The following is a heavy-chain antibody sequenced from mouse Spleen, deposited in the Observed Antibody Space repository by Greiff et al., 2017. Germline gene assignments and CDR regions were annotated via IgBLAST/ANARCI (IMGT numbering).Heavy chain of an antibody. CDR3: ARSPYGKGDFDY. D-gene: IGHD2-10*02. Sequence: EVQLQQSGPELVKPGASVKISCKASGYTFTDYYMNWVKQSHGKSLEWIGDINPNNGGTSYNQKFKGKATLTVDKSSSTAYMELRSLTSEDSAVYYCARSPYGKGDFDYWGQGTTLTVSS. V-gene: IGHV1-26*01. J-gene: IGHJ2*01. CDR2: INPNNGGT. CDR1: GYTFTDYY.